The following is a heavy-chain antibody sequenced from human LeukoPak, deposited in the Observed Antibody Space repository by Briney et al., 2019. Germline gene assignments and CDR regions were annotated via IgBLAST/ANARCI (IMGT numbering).Heavy chain of an antibody. V-gene: IGHV4-34*01. Sequence: SETLPLTCAVYGGSFSGYYWSWICQPPGKWLEWIGEINHSGSTNYNPSLKSRVTISVDTSKNQFSLKLSSVTAADTAVYYCARGGGDYKYWGQGTLLTVSS. CDR3: ARGGGDYKY. J-gene: IGHJ4*02. D-gene: IGHD4-17*01. CDR1: GGSFSGYY. CDR2: INHSGST.